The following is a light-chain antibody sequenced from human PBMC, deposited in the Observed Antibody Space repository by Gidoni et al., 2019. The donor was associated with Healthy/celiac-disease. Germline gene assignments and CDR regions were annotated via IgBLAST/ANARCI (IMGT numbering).Light chain of an antibody. CDR3: QQYCSSPRWT. V-gene: IGKV3-20*01. CDR2: VSS. J-gene: IGKJ1*01. CDR1: QSVSSSY. Sequence: EIVLTQSPDTLSLSPGERATPSCRASQSVSSSYLAWYQQKPGQAPSLLIYVSSSSAAGSPDRFSGSGSGTDFTLTISSLEPEDFAVYYCQQYCSSPRWTFGPGTKVEIK.